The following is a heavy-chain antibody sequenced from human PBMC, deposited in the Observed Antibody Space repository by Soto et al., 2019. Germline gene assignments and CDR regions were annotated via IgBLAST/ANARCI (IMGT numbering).Heavy chain of an antibody. D-gene: IGHD2-2*01. CDR2: IIPIFGTA. Sequence: SVKVSCKASGYSFTSYSVHWVRQAPGQGLEWMGGIIPIFGTANYAQKFQGRVTITADESTSTAYMELSSLRSEDTAVYYCARQAHCSSTSCPLVNWFDPWGQGTLVTVSS. J-gene: IGHJ5*02. CDR1: GYSFTSYS. CDR3: ARQAHCSSTSCPLVNWFDP. V-gene: IGHV1-69*13.